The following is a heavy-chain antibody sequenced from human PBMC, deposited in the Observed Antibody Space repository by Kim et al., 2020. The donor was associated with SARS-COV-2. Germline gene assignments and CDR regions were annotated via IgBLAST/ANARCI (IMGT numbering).Heavy chain of an antibody. V-gene: IGHV4-39*01. CDR2: VDYTGST. CDR3: ARRGYNYGFGYFDP. D-gene: IGHD5-18*01. CDR1: GDSISSPSYC. Sequence: SETLSLTCTVSGDSISSPSYCWSWIRQPPGRGLEWIATVDYTGSTYYSPSLRSRVTISVDTSKNQFSLTLSSVTAADTAVYYCARRGYNYGFGYFDPWGQGNLVTVSS. J-gene: IGHJ5*02.